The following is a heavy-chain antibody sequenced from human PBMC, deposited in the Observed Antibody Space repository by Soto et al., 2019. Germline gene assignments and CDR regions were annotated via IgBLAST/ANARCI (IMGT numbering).Heavy chain of an antibody. CDR1: GGSISSGGYY. CDR3: ASLNYDTREFDY. CDR2: IYYSGGT. J-gene: IGHJ4*02. D-gene: IGHD3-16*01. Sequence: QVQLQESGPGLVKPSQTLSLTCTVSGGSISSGGYYWSWIRQHPGKGLEWIGFIYYSGGTYYNPSLKSRLTISIDTSKNQFSLKLSSVTAADTAVYHCASLNYDTREFDYWGQGTLVTVSS. V-gene: IGHV4-31*03.